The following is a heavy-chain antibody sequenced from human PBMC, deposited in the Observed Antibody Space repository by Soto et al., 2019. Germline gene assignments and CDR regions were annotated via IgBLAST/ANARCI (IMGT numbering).Heavy chain of an antibody. V-gene: IGHV4-59*01. CDR3: AREEYCSGGSCYSRSGAFDI. D-gene: IGHD2-15*01. CDR2: IYYSGST. CDR1: GGSISSYY. Sequence: SETLSLTCTVSGGSISSYYWSWIRQPPGKGLEWIGYIYYSGSTNYNPSLKSRGTISVDTSRNQFSLKLSSVTAADTAVYYCAREEYCSGGSCYSRSGAFDIWGQGTMVTVSS. J-gene: IGHJ3*02.